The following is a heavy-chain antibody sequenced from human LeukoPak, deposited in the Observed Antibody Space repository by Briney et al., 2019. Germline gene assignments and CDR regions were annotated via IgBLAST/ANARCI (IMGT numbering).Heavy chain of an antibody. CDR1: GGSISSSSYY. D-gene: IGHD6-19*01. CDR3: ARVPARGSGWYFDY. V-gene: IGHV4-39*01. Sequence: SETLSLTCTVSGGSISSSSYYWGWIRQPPGKGLEWIGSIYYSGSTYYNPSLKSRVTISVDTSKNQFSLKLSSVTAADTAVYSCARVPARGSGWYFDYWGQGTLVTVSS. J-gene: IGHJ4*02. CDR2: IYYSGST.